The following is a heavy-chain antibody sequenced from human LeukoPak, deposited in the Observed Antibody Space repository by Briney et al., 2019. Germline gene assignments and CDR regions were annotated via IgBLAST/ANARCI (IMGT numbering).Heavy chain of an antibody. CDR1: GFTFTSYE. CDR2: ISGSGNTI. J-gene: IGHJ4*02. Sequence: PGGSLRLSCAASGFTFTSYEMNWVRQAPGKGLEWVSYISGSGNTIYYAESVKGRFIISRDNAKNSVNLQMNSLRAEDTAVYYCARDHFDYGGQGTLVTVSS. CDR3: ARDHFDY. V-gene: IGHV3-48*03.